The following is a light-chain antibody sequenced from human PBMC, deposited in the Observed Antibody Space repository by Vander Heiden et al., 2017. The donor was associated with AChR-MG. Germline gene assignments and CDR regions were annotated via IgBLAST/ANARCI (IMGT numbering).Light chain of an antibody. CDR2: AVT. J-gene: IGLJ1*01. Sequence: QSALTQPRSVSGSPGQSVTISCTGTRSDVGGYKFVSWYQHHPGKAPQLMIYAVTKRPPGVPDRFSGSKSGNTASLTISGLQAEDEADYYCHSYAGSYTYVFGSGTKV. CDR1: RSDVGGYKF. V-gene: IGLV2-11*01. CDR3: HSYAGSYTYV.